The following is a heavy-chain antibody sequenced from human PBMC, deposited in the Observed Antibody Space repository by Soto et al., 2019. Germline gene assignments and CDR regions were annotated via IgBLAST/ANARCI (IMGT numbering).Heavy chain of an antibody. V-gene: IGHV3-23*01. CDR1: GFTFSSYA. D-gene: IGHD3-22*01. CDR2: ISGSGGST. Sequence: GGLLRLSCAASGFTFSSYAMSWVRQAPGKGLEWVSAISGSGGSTYYADSVKGRFTISRDNSKNTLYLQMNSLRAEDTAVYYCAKVYDSSGYYYEVNYYYGMDVWGQGTTVTVSS. J-gene: IGHJ6*02. CDR3: AKVYDSSGYYYEVNYYYGMDV.